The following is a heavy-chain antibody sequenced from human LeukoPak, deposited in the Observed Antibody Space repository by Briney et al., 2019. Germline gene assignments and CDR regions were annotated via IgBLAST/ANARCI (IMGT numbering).Heavy chain of an antibody. V-gene: IGHV3-23*01. J-gene: IGHJ4*02. Sequence: GGSLRLSCAASGFTFTTYPMSWVRRAPGKGLEWVSGITNSAGSTYYADSVKGRFTISRDNSKNTVYLQMNSLRAEDTAVYYCAKDAIPQIGLFDYWGQGTLVTVSS. CDR1: GFTFTTYP. CDR3: AKDAIPQIGLFDY. CDR2: ITNSAGST. D-gene: IGHD2-2*02.